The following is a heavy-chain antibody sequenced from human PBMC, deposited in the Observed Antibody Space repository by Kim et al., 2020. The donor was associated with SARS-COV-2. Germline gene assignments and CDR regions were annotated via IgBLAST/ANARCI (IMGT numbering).Heavy chain of an antibody. Sequence: SVKVSCKSSGDTFSGYAVNWVRQAPGLGLEWMGGIIAVFETAKYAQKFQGRITITADESTSTAYMELSSLTSEDTAVYFCARRLLEAYYYYDDVDVWGQGTTVTVSS. CDR2: IIAVFETA. J-gene: IGHJ6*02. CDR3: ARRLLEAYYYYDDVDV. V-gene: IGHV1-69*13. CDR1: GDTFSGYA.